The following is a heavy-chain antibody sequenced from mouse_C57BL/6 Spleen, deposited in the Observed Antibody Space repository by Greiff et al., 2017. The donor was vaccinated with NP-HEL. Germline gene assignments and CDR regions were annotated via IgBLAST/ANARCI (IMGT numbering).Heavy chain of an antibody. CDR2: IYPGDGDT. V-gene: IGHV1-82*01. Sequence: QVQLQQSGPELVKPGASVKISCKASGYAFSSSWMNWVKQRPGKGLEWIGRIYPGDGDTNYNGKFKGKATLTADKSSSTAYMQLISLTSEDSAVYVCARSPDPWFAYWGQGTLVTVSA. J-gene: IGHJ3*01. CDR1: GYAFSSSW. CDR3: ARSPDPWFAY.